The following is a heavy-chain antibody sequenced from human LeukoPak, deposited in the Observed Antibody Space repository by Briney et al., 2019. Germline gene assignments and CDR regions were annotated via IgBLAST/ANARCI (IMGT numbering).Heavy chain of an antibody. D-gene: IGHD4-23*01. CDR2: IWSYGSNQ. CDR1: GLCFSTFG. J-gene: IGHJ6*03. V-gene: IGHV3-33*03. Sequence: GGSLSLSCAASGLCFSTFGMQWVRPAPGRGGEWVAAIWSYGSNQFYAESVKGRFTISRDNSKHTLYLQMNSLRAEDTAVYSCARWSRIDILFYYHMDVWGKGTRVTVSS. CDR3: ARWSRIDILFYYHMDV.